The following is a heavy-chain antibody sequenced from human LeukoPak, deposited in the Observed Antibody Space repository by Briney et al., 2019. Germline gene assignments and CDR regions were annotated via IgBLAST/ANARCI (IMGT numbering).Heavy chain of an antibody. CDR3: AKGYCRGNSCYDDRGAFDY. CDR1: GGSISSSSYY. D-gene: IGHD2-2*01. V-gene: IGHV4-39*07. Sequence: SETLSLTCTVSGGSISSSSYYWGWIRQPPGKGLEWIGTFYHGGSTYYNPSLKSRVTISVDTSKNQFSLKLSSVTAADTAVYYCAKGYCRGNSCYDDRGAFDYWGQGTLVTVSS. J-gene: IGHJ4*02. CDR2: FYHGGST.